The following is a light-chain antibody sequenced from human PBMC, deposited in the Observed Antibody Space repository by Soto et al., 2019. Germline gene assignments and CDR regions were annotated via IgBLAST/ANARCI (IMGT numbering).Light chain of an antibody. CDR2: AAS. V-gene: IGKV1-39*01. J-gene: IGKJ1*01. CDR1: QSISKF. CDR3: QQNYNTPRT. Sequence: DIQMTQSPSSLSASVGERVTITCRASQSISKFLNLYQQKPVKAPKLLIYAASSLQSGVPSRFRGSGSGTDFTLTISSLQPEYFATYYCQQNYNTPRTFGQGTKVDIK.